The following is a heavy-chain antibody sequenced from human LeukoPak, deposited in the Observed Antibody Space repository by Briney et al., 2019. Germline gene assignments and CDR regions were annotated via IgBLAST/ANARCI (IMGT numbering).Heavy chain of an antibody. V-gene: IGHV4-30-2*01. Sequence: SETLSLTCAVSGGSISSGGYSWSWIRQPPGKGLEWIGYIYHSGSTYYNPSLKSRVTISVDRSKNQFSLKLSSVTAADTAVYYCASEDTGSFDYWGQGTLVTVSS. CDR2: IYHSGST. CDR1: GGSISSGGYS. CDR3: ASEDTGSFDY. D-gene: IGHD2-8*02. J-gene: IGHJ4*02.